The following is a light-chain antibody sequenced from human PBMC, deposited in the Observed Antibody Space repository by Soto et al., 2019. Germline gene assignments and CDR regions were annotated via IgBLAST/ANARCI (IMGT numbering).Light chain of an antibody. J-gene: IGKJ4*01. CDR3: QQYDSSPLT. Sequence: EIVLTQSPGTLSLSPGERATLSCRASQSVSSSYLAWYQQKTGQAPRLLIYGASSRATGIPDRFSGSGSGTDVTLTISRLEPEEFAVYYCQQYDSSPLTFGGGTKVEIK. V-gene: IGKV3-20*01. CDR1: QSVSSSY. CDR2: GAS.